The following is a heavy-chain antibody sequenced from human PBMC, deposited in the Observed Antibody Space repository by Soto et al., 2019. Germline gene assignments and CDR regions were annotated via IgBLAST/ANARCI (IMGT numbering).Heavy chain of an antibody. CDR2: IYYTGTT. V-gene: IGHV4-30-4*01. J-gene: IGHJ4*02. D-gene: IGHD3-22*01. Sequence: QVQLQESGPGLVKPSETLSLTCTVSGGSISGGDYYWTWIRQSPGKGLEWIGNIYYTGTTYYNPSLKSRVTISVDTSNNQVSLSLNSVTATDAAVYYCARGMGMIRRHDSWGQGTLVIVST. CDR3: ARGMGMIRRHDS. CDR1: GGSISGGDYY.